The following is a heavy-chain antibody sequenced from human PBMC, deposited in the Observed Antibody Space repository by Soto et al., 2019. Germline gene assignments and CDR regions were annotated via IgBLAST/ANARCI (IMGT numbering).Heavy chain of an antibody. Sequence: PWGSLRLSGVVSGFTVITYEMNWVRQAPGKGLEWVSYITARGSITYYAASVKGRFTTSRDNAKDSVYLEIDSLRPEDTAMYYCARGRCCSSNCQLDYWGQGALVTVSS. CDR2: ITARGSIT. D-gene: IGHD2-15*01. CDR3: ARGRCCSSNCQLDY. V-gene: IGHV3-48*03. J-gene: IGHJ4*02. CDR1: GFTVITYE.